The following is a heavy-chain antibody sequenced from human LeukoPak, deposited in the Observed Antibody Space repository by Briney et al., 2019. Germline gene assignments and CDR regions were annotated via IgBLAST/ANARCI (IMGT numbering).Heavy chain of an antibody. J-gene: IGHJ1*01. CDR1: GCSITSYF. CDR3: AQKTPHSPYYFQD. V-gene: IGHV4-59*01. Sequence: SETLSLTCTVSGCSITSYFWIWFRQPPGKGLEWIGYIYHSGTTNYNPSLKSRVTISVDTSKSQFSLKLTSVTAADTAVYYCAQKTPHSPYYFQDWGQGTLVTVSS. CDR2: IYHSGTT. D-gene: IGHD2-21*01.